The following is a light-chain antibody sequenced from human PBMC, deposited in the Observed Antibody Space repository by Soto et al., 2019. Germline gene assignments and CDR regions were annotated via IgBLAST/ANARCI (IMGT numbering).Light chain of an antibody. CDR1: QDISNY. CDR2: DAS. J-gene: IGKJ5*01. Sequence: DIQMTQSPSSLSASVGDSVTSTCQASQDISNYLNWYQQKPGKAPKLLIYDASNLDIGVPSRFSGSGSGTHFTFTISSLQPEDFATYYCQQYDYLPITFGQGTRLEIK. V-gene: IGKV1-33*01. CDR3: QQYDYLPIT.